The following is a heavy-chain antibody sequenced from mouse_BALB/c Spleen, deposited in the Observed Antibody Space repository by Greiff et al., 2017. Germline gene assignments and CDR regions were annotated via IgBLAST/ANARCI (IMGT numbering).Heavy chain of an antibody. D-gene: IGHD2-1*01. CDR2: ISSGGSYT. Sequence: EVQGVESGGDLVKPGGSLKLSCAASGFTFSSYGMSWVRQTPDKRLEWVATISSGGSYTYYPDSVKGRFTISRDNAKNTLYLQMSSLKSEDTAMYYCARHGDGNYVTYWGQGTLVTVSA. CDR3: ARHGDGNYVTY. J-gene: IGHJ3*01. CDR1: GFTFSSYG. V-gene: IGHV5-6*01.